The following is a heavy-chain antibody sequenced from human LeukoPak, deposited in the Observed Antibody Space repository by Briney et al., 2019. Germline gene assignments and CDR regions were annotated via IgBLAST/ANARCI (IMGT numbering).Heavy chain of an antibody. V-gene: IGHV3-7*01. Sequence: GGSLRLSCAASGFTFSSYWMSWVRHAPGKGLEWVANIKQDGSEKYYVDSVKGRFTISRDNAKNSLYLQMNSLRAEDTAVYYCARATRDQYCTNGVRYRPYDGAYYYYYMDVWGKGTTVTVSS. D-gene: IGHD2-8*01. CDR1: GFTFSSYW. J-gene: IGHJ6*03. CDR3: ARATRDQYCTNGVRYRPYDGAYYYYYMDV. CDR2: IKQDGSEK.